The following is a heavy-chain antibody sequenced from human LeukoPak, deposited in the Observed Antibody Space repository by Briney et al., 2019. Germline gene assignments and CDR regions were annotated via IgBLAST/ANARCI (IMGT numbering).Heavy chain of an antibody. CDR1: GFTLDNYA. CDR2: ISWNSGSI. Sequence: GRSLRLSCAASGFTLDNYAMHWVRQAPGKGLEWVSGISWNSGSIGYADSVKGRFTISRDNAKNSLYLQMNSLRAEDTALYYCAKGEMATGFDYWGQGTLVTVSS. V-gene: IGHV3-9*01. CDR3: AKGEMATGFDY. J-gene: IGHJ4*02. D-gene: IGHD5-24*01.